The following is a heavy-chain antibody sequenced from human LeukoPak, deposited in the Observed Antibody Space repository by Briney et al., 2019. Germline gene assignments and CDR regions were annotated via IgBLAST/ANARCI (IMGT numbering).Heavy chain of an antibody. CDR1: GGTFSSYA. V-gene: IGHV1-69*13. J-gene: IGHJ6*02. Sequence: SVKVSCKASGGTFSSYAISWVRQAPGQGLEWMGGIIPIFGTANYAQKFQGRVTITADESTSTAYMELGSLRSEDTAVYYCARDKFYRHMTTATHGYYYGMDVWGQGTTVTVSS. CDR3: ARDKFYRHMTTATHGYYYGMDV. D-gene: IGHD4-17*01. CDR2: IIPIFGTA.